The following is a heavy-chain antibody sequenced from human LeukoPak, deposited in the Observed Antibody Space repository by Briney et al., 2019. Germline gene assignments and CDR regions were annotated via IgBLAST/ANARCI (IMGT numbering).Heavy chain of an antibody. CDR1: GFPFTLYN. CDR2: ISSSSNTI. V-gene: IGHV3-48*04. J-gene: IGHJ3*02. CDR3: AREPNYYYDSSGPGGEAFDI. D-gene: IGHD3-22*01. Sequence: GGSLRLSCAVSGFPFTLYNMNWVRQAPGRGREWLSYISSSSNTIYYADSVKGRFTISRDNAKNTLYLQMNSLRAEDTAVYYCAREPNYYYDSSGPGGEAFDIWGQGTMVTVSS.